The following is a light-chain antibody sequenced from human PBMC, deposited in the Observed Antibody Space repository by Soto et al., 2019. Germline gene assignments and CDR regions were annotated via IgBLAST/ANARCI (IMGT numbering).Light chain of an antibody. J-gene: IGKJ4*01. CDR2: DVS. Sequence: DIQMTQSPSTLSASVGDRVTITCRASQSSSSWLAWYQQKPGKAPKLLIYDVSSLESGVPSRFSGSGSGTEFTLTISSLQPDDFATYYCQQYNSYSPTFGGGTKVEIK. V-gene: IGKV1-5*01. CDR3: QQYNSYSPT. CDR1: QSSSSW.